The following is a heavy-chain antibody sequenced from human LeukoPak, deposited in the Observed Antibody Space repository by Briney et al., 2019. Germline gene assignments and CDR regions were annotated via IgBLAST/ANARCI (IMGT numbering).Heavy chain of an antibody. J-gene: IGHJ4*02. CDR2: ISSSSSYI. CDR3: ASLGRNGVELSSGY. D-gene: IGHD1-7*01. Sequence: KPGGSLRLSCAASGFTLSSYSMNWVRQAPGKGLEWVSSISSSSSYIYYADSVKGRFTISRDNAKNSLYLQMNSLRAEDTAVYYCASLGRNGVELSSGYWGQGTLVTVSS. CDR1: GFTLSSYS. V-gene: IGHV3-21*01.